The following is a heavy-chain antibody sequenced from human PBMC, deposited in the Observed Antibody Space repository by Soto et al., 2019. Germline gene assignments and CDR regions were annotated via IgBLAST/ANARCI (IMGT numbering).Heavy chain of an antibody. J-gene: IGHJ6*02. Sequence: GGSQILSCETCCFAFCNALGTGMCKARRRGLNWVGRIKNNNIGGTTDYAAPVKGRFIISRDDSQNTLYLQMNSLKTEDTAVYYCTTDAGGGITETTSRGFYSYGMDVWGQGT. D-gene: IGHD1-20*01. CDR3: TTDAGGGITETTSRGFYSYGMDV. CDR1: CFAFCNAL. CDR2: IKNNNIGGTT. V-gene: IGHV3-15*01.